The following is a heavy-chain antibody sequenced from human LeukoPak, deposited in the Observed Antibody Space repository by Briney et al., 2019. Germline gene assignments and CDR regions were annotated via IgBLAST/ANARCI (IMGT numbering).Heavy chain of an antibody. J-gene: IGHJ4*02. D-gene: IGHD4-11*01. CDR3: ARVTTRRLDVFDY. CDR1: GYTFTGYY. V-gene: IGHV1-2*02. CDR2: INPNSGGT. Sequence: GASVKVSCKASGYTFTGYYMHWVRQAPGQGLEWMGWINPNSGGTNYAQKFQGRVTMTRDTSISTAYMVLSRLRSDDTAVYYCARVTTRRLDVFDYWGQGTLVTVSS.